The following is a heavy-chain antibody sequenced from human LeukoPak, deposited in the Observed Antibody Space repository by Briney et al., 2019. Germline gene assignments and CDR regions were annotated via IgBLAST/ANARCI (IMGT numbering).Heavy chain of an antibody. CDR1: GGTFSSYA. J-gene: IGHJ4*02. D-gene: IGHD5-12*01. V-gene: IGHV1-69*06. CDR2: IIPIFGTA. Sequence: GASVKVSCKASGGTFSSYAISWVRQAPGQGLEGMGGIIPIFGTANYAQKFQGRVTITADKSTSTAYMELSSLRSEDTAVYYCARDWIHSGYEYFDYWGQGTLVTVSS. CDR3: ARDWIHSGYEYFDY.